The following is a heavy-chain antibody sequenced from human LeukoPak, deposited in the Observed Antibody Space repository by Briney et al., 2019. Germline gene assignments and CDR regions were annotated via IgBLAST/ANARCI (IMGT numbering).Heavy chain of an antibody. CDR1: GGSISSYY. V-gene: IGHV4-59*01. J-gene: IGHJ4*02. CDR3: ARGILGRYYFDY. D-gene: IGHD3-3*02. Sequence: SETLSLTCTVSGGSISSYYWSWIRQPPGKGLEWIGYIYYSGSTNYNPSLKSRVTISVDTSKNQFSLKLASVTAADTAVYYCARGILGRYYFDYWGQGTLVTVSS. CDR2: IYYSGST.